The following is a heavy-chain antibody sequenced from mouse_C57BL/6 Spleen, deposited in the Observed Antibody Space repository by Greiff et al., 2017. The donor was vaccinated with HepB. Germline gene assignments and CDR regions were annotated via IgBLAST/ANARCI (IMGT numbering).Heavy chain of an antibody. J-gene: IGHJ4*01. V-gene: IGHV1-39*01. CDR3: ARRGYYGSSYYAMDY. Sequence: VQLQQSGPELVKPGASVKISCKASGYSFTDYNMNWVQQSNGKSLEWIGVINPNYGTTSYNQKFKGKATLTVDQSSSTAYMQLNSLTSEDSAVYYCARRGYYGSSYYAMDYWGQGTSVTVSS. CDR1: GYSFTDYN. D-gene: IGHD1-1*01. CDR2: INPNYGTT.